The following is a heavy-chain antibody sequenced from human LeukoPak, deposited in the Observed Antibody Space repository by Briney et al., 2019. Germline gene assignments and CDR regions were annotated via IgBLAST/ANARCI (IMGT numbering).Heavy chain of an antibody. Sequence: GGSLRLSCAASGFTFSSYEMNWVRQAPGKGLEWVSYISSSGSTTYYADSVKGRFTISRDNSKNTLYLQMNSLRAEDTAVYYCAKDAFDIWGQGTMVTVSS. CDR3: AKDAFDI. CDR2: ISSSGSTT. V-gene: IGHV3-48*03. CDR1: GFTFSSYE. J-gene: IGHJ3*02.